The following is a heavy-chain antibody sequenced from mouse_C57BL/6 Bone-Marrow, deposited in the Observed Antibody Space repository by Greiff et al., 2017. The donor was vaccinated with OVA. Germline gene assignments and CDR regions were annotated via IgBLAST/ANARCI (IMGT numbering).Heavy chain of an antibody. Sequence: VQLQQSGAELARPGASVKLSCKASGYTFTSYGISWVKQRTGQGLEWIGEIYPRSGNTYYNEKFKGKATLTADKSSSTAYMELRSLTSEDAAVYFCARDGSSFYAMDYWGQGTSVTVSS. CDR3: ARDGSSFYAMDY. CDR1: GYTFTSYG. CDR2: IYPRSGNT. D-gene: IGHD1-1*01. J-gene: IGHJ4*01. V-gene: IGHV1-81*01.